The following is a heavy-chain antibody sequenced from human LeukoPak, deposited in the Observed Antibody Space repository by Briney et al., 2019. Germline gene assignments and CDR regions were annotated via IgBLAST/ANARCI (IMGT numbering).Heavy chain of an antibody. CDR3: AIGGVPLTY. J-gene: IGHJ4*02. CDR1: GYSISSGYY. V-gene: IGHV4-38-2*01. D-gene: IGHD3-10*01. Sequence: SETLFLTCAVSGYSISSGYYWGWIRQPPGKGLEWIGSIYHSGSTYYNPSLKSRVTISVDTSKNQFSLKLSSVTAADTAVYYCAIGGVPLTYWGQGTLVTVSS. CDR2: IYHSGST.